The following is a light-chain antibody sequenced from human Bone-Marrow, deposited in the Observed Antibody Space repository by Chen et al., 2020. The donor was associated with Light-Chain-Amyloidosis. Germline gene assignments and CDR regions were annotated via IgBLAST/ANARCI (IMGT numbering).Light chain of an antibody. V-gene: IGLV2-14*01. CDR3: SSYTITNTLV. J-gene: IGLJ1*01. Sequence: QSDLPQPASAAGSPGHPITLPCIGTSSDVGGDNHVSWYQQHPDKAPKLMIYEVTNRPSWVPDRFSGSKSDNTASLTISGLQTEDEADYFCSSYTITNTLVFGSGTRVTVL. CDR1: SSDVGGDNH. CDR2: EVT.